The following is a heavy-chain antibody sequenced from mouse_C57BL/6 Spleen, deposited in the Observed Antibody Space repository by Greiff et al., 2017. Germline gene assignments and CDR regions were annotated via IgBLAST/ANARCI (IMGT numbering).Heavy chain of an antibody. CDR3: ARNYGSRTGDYAMDY. Sequence: VQLQQSGPELAKPGDSVKLSCKASGYTFTSCWMHWVKQRPGQGQEWIGYIKPSSGYTKYNQKFKDKATLTADKSSSPAYMQLSSLTYEDSAVHYGARNYGSRTGDYAMDYWGQGTSVTVSS. J-gene: IGHJ4*01. CDR2: IKPSSGYT. CDR1: GYTFTSCW. D-gene: IGHD1-1*01. V-gene: IGHV1-7*01.